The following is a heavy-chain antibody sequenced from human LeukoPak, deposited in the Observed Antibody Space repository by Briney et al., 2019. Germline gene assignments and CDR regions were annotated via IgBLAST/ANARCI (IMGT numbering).Heavy chain of an antibody. Sequence: ASVKVSCKASGYTFTSYAINWVRQATGQGLEWMGWMNPNSGNTGYAQKFQGRVTMTRNTSISTAYMELSSLRSEDTAVYYCARESSGSYEFDYWGQGTLVTVSS. D-gene: IGHD1-26*01. V-gene: IGHV1-8*01. CDR3: ARESSGSYEFDY. J-gene: IGHJ4*02. CDR1: GYTFTSYA. CDR2: MNPNSGNT.